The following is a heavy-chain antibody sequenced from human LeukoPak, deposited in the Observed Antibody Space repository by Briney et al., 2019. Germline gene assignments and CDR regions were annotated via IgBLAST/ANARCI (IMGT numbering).Heavy chain of an antibody. Sequence: GGSLRLSCAASGFTFSSYSMNWVRQAPGKGLEWVSYISSSGSTIHYADSVKGRFTISRDNTKNSLYLQMNSLRAEDTAVYYCARGVRNYYDSTGEVNDYWGQGTLVTVSS. J-gene: IGHJ4*02. CDR3: ARGVRNYYDSTGEVNDY. D-gene: IGHD3-22*01. CDR1: GFTFSSYS. CDR2: ISSSGSTI. V-gene: IGHV3-48*04.